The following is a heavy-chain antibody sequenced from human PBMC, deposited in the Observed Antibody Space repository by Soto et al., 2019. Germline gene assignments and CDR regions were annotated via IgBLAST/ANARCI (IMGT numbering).Heavy chain of an antibody. CDR2: ISWNSGST. V-gene: IGHV3-23*01. CDR1: GFTFDDYA. D-gene: IGHD6-13*01. J-gene: IGHJ4*02. Sequence: GGSLRLSCASSGFTFDDYAMNWVRQAPGKGLEWVSGISWNSGSTYYADSVKGRFTISRDNSKNTLYLQMNSLRAEDTAVYYCAKFVIAAAGFFDYWGQGTLVTVSS. CDR3: AKFVIAAAGFFDY.